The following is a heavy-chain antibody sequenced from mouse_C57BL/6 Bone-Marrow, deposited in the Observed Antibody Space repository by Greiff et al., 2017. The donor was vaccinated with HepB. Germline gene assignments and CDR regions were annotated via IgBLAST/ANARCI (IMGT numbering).Heavy chain of an antibody. D-gene: IGHD2-4*01. CDR1: GYTFTSYW. V-gene: IGHV1-64*01. J-gene: IGHJ3*01. CDR2: IHPNSGST. Sequence: QVQLQQPGAELVKPGASVKLSCKASGYTFTSYWMHWVKQRPGQGLEWIGMIHPNSGSTNYNEKFKSKATMTVDKSSSTAYMQLSSLTSEDSEVYYGTRSGDYDQTAWFAYWGQGTLVTVSA. CDR3: TRSGDYDQTAWFAY.